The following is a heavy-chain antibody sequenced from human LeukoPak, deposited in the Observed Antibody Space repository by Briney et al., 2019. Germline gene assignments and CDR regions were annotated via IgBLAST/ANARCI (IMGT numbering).Heavy chain of an antibody. CDR2: IRYDGSNK. V-gene: IGHV3-30*02. D-gene: IGHD3-3*01. CDR1: GFTFSSYG. J-gene: IGHJ4*02. Sequence: GGSLRLSCAASGFTFSSYGTHWVRQAPGKGLEWLAFIRYDGSNKYYADSVKGRFTISRDNSKNTLYLQMNSLRAEDTALYYCAKEGVTIFGVVTHFDYWGQGTLVTVSS. CDR3: AKEGVTIFGVVTHFDY.